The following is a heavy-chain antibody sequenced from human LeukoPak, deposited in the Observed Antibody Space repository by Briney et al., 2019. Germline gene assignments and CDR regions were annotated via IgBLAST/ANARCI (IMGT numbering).Heavy chain of an antibody. D-gene: IGHD3-10*01. CDR1: GYTFTSYG. V-gene: IGHV1-18*01. J-gene: IGHJ5*02. CDR3: ARDKRGGSWDP. Sequence: AAVKVSCKASGYTFTSYGISWVRQAPGQGLEWMGWISAYNGNTNYAQKLQGRVTMTTDKSTSTAYMELRSLRSDDTAVYYCARDKRGGSWDPWGQGTLVTVSS. CDR2: ISAYNGNT.